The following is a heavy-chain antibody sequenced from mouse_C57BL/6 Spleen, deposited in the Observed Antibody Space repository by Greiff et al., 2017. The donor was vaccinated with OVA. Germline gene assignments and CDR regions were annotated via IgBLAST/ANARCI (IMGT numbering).Heavy chain of an antibody. V-gene: IGHV1-52*01. CDR1: GYTFTSYW. D-gene: IGHD1-1*01. J-gene: IGHJ2*01. CDR2: IDPSDSET. CDR3: ARDYGSSDGGYFAY. Sequence: QVQLQQPGAELVRPGSSVKLSCKASGYTFTSYWMHWVKQRPIQGLEWIGNIDPSDSETHYNQKFKDKATLTVDKSSSTAYMQLSSLTSEDSAVYTCARDYGSSDGGYFAYWGQGTTLTVSA.